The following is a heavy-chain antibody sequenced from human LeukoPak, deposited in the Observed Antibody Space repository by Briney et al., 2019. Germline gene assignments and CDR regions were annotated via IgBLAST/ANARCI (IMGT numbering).Heavy chain of an antibody. CDR3: ARDPGSGSYYVY. CDR1: GGTFSSYA. J-gene: IGHJ4*02. Sequence: LAASVKVSCKASGGTFSSYAISWVRQAPGQGLEWMGGIIPIFGTANYAQKFQGRVTITADESTSTAYMELSSLRSKDTAVYYGARDPGSGSYYVYWGQGSLVTVS. D-gene: IGHD1-26*01. CDR2: IIPIFGTA. V-gene: IGHV1-69*01.